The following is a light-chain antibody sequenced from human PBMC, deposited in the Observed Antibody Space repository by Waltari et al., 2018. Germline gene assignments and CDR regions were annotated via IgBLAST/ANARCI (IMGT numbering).Light chain of an antibody. CDR1: SIDIGTYNL. J-gene: IGLJ3*02. Sequence: QSALTQTATVSGSPGQSITISCTGTSIDIGTYNLFSWYQQHPGKAPTLIIYDVNKRPSGVSNRFSGSKSGNTASLTISGLQAADEADYYCCSYAGSAISVFGGGTKVTVL. CDR3: CSYAGSAISV. V-gene: IGLV2-23*02. CDR2: DVN.